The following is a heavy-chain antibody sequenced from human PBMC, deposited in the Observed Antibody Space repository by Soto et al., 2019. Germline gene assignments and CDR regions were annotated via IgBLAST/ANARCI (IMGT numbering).Heavy chain of an antibody. Sequence: PGGSLRLSCAASGFTFSSYGMHWVRQAPGKGLEWVAVISYDGSNKYYADSVKGRFTISRDNSKNTLYLQMNSLRAEDTAVYYCAKDVVAGGRGFFDYWGQGTLVTVSS. CDR2: ISYDGSNK. J-gene: IGHJ4*02. V-gene: IGHV3-30*18. CDR3: AKDVVAGGRGFFDY. CDR1: GFTFSSYG. D-gene: IGHD2-21*01.